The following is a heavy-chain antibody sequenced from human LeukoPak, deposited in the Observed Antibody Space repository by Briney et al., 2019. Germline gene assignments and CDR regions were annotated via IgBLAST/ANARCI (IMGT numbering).Heavy chain of an antibody. V-gene: IGHV3-48*01. J-gene: IGHJ4*02. CDR3: AKDAEPDSSGYYYTLGAPFDY. CDR1: GFTFSSYS. Sequence: PGGSLRLSCAASGFTFSSYSMNWVRQAPGKGLEWVSYISGDSTTIYYADSVKGRFTISRDNSKNTLYLQMNSLRAEDTAVYYCAKDAEPDSSGYYYTLGAPFDYWGQGTLVTVSS. D-gene: IGHD3-22*01. CDR2: ISGDSTTI.